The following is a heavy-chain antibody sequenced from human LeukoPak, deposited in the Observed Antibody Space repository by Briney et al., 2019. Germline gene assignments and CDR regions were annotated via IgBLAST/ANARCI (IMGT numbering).Heavy chain of an antibody. V-gene: IGHV3-74*01. CDR2: INSDGSST. D-gene: IGHD3-9*01. Sequence: GGSLRLSCAASGFTFSSYWMHWDRQAPGKGLVWVSRINSDGSSTSYADSVKGRFTISRDNAKNTLYLQMNSLRAEDTAVYYCARAGATKYYDILTGYHNYYYYGMDVWGQGTTVTVSS. CDR3: ARAGATKYYDILTGYHNYYYYGMDV. CDR1: GFTFSSYW. J-gene: IGHJ6*02.